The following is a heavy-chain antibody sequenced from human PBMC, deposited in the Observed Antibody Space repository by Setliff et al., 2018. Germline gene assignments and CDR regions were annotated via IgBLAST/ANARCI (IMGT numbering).Heavy chain of an antibody. CDR1: GYDFRGHG. D-gene: IGHD5-12*01. CDR2: ISPYSGSA. CDR3: ARSSRSGYYHQRDSFDL. J-gene: IGHJ3*01. Sequence: ASVKVSCKVSGYDFRGHGINWVRQAPGQGPEWMGWISPYSGSASYAEKVQDRVTMTADKSTNTAYLEVRSLRSDQTAIYYCARSSRSGYYHQRDSFDLWGQGTRVTVSS. V-gene: IGHV1-18*01.